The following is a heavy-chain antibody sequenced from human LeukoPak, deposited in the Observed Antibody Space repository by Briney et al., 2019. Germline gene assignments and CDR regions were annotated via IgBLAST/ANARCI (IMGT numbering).Heavy chain of an antibody. CDR3: ARDSGSYWAWFDP. Sequence: GASVKVSCKASGYTFTGYYMHWVRQAPGQGLEWMGWINPNSGGTNYAQKFQGRVTMTRDTSISTAYMELSRLRFDDTAVYYCARDSGSYWAWFDPWGQGTLVTVSS. CDR1: GYTFTGYY. V-gene: IGHV1-2*02. J-gene: IGHJ5*02. CDR2: INPNSGGT. D-gene: IGHD1-26*01.